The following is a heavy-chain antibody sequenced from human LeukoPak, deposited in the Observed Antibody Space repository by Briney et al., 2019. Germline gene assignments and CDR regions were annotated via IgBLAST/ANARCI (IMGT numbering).Heavy chain of an antibody. CDR1: GYTLTELS. D-gene: IGHD3-22*01. CDR3: ATDLGYYDSSGYYFDY. Sequence: ASVKVSCKVSGYTLTELSMHWVRQAPGKGLEWVGGFDPEDGETIYAQKFQGRVTMTEDTSTDTAYMELSSLRSEDTAVYYCATDLGYYDSSGYYFDYWGQGTLVTVSS. J-gene: IGHJ4*02. V-gene: IGHV1-24*01. CDR2: FDPEDGET.